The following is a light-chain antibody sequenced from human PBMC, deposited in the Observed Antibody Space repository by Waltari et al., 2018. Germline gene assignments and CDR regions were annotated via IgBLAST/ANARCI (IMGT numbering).Light chain of an antibody. CDR3: SSYSSSSPLWV. CDR2: EVS. Sequence: QSALTQPASVSGSPGQSITIPCTGTSSDVGGHNYVSWYQQYPGKAPKVIIYEVSNRPPGVSNRFSGSKSGNTASLTISGLQAEDEADYYCSSYSSSSPLWVFGGGTKLTVL. CDR1: SSDVGGHNY. J-gene: IGLJ3*02. V-gene: IGLV2-14*01.